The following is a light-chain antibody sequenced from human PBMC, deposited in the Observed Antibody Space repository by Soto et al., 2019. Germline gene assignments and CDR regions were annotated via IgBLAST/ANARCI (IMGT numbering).Light chain of an antibody. CDR2: GAS. J-gene: IGKJ2*01. Sequence: EIVLTQSPGTLSLSPGERATLSCRASQSVDSVYLTWYQQKPGQAPRLLIYGASTRAAGIPSRFSGSGSGTDFTLTISRLEPDDFAVYYCQQYDTSPPLYTFGHGTKLEFK. CDR1: QSVDSVY. CDR3: QQYDTSPPLYT. V-gene: IGKV3-20*01.